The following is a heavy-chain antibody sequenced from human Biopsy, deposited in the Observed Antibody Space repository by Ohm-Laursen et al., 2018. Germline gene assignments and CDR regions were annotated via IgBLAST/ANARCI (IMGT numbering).Heavy chain of an antibody. D-gene: IGHD5-24*01. CDR3: ASAGYNPDWNFDL. Sequence: SETLSLTCTVSGGPIYSYYWSWIRQPPGKALEWIGYIYFTGRTSYNPSLKSRVTMSVNTSKKQSSLRLSSVTAADTAVYYCASAGYNPDWNFDLWGRGTRVTVSS. J-gene: IGHJ2*01. CDR1: GGPIYSYY. CDR2: IYFTGRT. V-gene: IGHV4-59*12.